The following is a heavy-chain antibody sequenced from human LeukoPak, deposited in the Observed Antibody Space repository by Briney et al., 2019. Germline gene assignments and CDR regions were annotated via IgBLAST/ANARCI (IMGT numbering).Heavy chain of an antibody. Sequence: GGSLRLSCVASGFIFSNYWMSWVRQVPGKGLEWVANMKQDGREKYLVDSVKGRFTISRDNAKNSVYLQVNSLRAEDTAFYYCARGRGLGVTSTPVPFDYWGRGILVTVSS. D-gene: IGHD2-21*02. CDR3: ARGRGLGVTSTPVPFDY. CDR1: GFIFSNYW. CDR2: MKQDGREK. J-gene: IGHJ4*02. V-gene: IGHV3-7*03.